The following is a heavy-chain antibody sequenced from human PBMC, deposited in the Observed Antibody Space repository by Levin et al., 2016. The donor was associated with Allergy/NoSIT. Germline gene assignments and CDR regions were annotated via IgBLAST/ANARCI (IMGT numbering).Heavy chain of an antibody. CDR2: IYYSGST. D-gene: IGHD5-18*01. J-gene: IGHJ2*01. CDR3: ARDGPLDERSYGRHWYFDL. Sequence: PGKGLEWIGYIYYSGSTNYNPSLKSRVTISVDTSKNQFSLKLSSVTAADTAVYYCARDGPLDERSYGRHWYFDLWGRGTLVTVSS. V-gene: IGHV4-59*13.